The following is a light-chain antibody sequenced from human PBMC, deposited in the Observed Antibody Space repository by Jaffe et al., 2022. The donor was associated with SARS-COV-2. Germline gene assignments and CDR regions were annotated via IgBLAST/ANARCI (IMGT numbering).Light chain of an antibody. CDR2: DTS. CDR1: TGAVTSGHY. V-gene: IGLV7-46*01. Sequence: QAVVTQEPSVTVSPGGTVTLTCGSSTGAVTSGHYPSWFQQRPGQAPRTLIYDTSNKHSWTPARFSGSLLGGKAALTLSGAQPEDEADYYCLFSYSGSRVFGGGTKLTVL. CDR3: LFSYSGSRV. J-gene: IGLJ3*02.